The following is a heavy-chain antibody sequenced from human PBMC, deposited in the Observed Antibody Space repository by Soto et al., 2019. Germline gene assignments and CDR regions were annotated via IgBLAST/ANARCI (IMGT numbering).Heavy chain of an antibody. D-gene: IGHD1-1*01. J-gene: IGHJ4*02. V-gene: IGHV3-15*01. CDR3: VEGWNDF. CDR2: IKTKSDGETR. CDR1: GFMCSSAW. Sequence: EVQMVQSGGDLVKPGGSLRLSCVTSGFMCSSAWMNWVRQAPGKGLEWVARIKTKSDGETRDYAAPVKGRFTISRDDSKKTVYLQMNSLRAEDTAVYYCVEGWNDFWGQGTLVTVSS.